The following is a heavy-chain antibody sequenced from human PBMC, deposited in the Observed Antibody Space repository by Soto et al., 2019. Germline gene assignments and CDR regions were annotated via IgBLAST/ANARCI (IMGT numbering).Heavy chain of an antibody. CDR3: ARGGPTYYDFWSGYYDKNWFDP. V-gene: IGHV1-18*01. Sequence: ASVKVSCKASGYTFTSYGISWVRQAPGQGLEWMGWISAYNGNTNYAQKLQGRVTMTTDTSTSTAYMELSSLRSEDTAVYYCARGGPTYYDFWSGYYDKNWFDPWGQGTLVTVSS. CDR2: ISAYNGNT. CDR1: GYTFTSYG. D-gene: IGHD3-3*01. J-gene: IGHJ5*02.